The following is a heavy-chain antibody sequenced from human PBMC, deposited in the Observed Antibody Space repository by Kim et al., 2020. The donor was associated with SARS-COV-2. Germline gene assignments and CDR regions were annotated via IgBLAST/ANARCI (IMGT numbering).Heavy chain of an antibody. D-gene: IGHD2-21*02. J-gene: IGHJ4*01. CDR3: AKGSKLVYVTYYFDY. Sequence: GGSLRLSCSVSGFTFSSYAMTWVRQAPGKRLEWVSAISGSGGSTYYADSVKGRFTISRDSSKNTLYLQMNSLRAEDTAVYYCAKGSKLVYVTYYFDYWGLGTLVTVSS. CDR1: GFTFSSYA. CDR2: ISGSGGST. V-gene: IGHV3-23*01.